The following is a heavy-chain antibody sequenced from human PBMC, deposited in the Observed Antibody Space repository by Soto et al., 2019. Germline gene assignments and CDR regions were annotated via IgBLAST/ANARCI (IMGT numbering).Heavy chain of an antibody. J-gene: IGHJ5*02. V-gene: IGHV4-31*02. CDR2: IHYSGST. CDR3: AIERELYSDGYVGWFEP. Sequence: WTWIRQHPGKGLEWIGYIHYSGSTDYNPSLQSRITISADTTKNQFSLKLNSVTAADTAVYYCAIERELYSDGYVGWFEPWGQGILVTVSS. D-gene: IGHD2-2*03.